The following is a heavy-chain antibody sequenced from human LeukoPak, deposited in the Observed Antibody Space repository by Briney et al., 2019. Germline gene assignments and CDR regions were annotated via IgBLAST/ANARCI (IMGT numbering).Heavy chain of an antibody. CDR1: GFRFNRYG. V-gene: IGHV3-30*03. J-gene: IGHJ5*02. Sequence: GGSLRLSCAASGFRFNRYGMHWVRQAPGKGLEWVAVISYAGNNEYYKDSVKGRFTISRDNSRNTLYLRMNSLRAEDTAVYYCARVGSRSIGWFSRFDPWGQGTLVIVSS. D-gene: IGHD6-19*01. CDR3: ARVGSRSIGWFSRFDP. CDR2: ISYAGNNE.